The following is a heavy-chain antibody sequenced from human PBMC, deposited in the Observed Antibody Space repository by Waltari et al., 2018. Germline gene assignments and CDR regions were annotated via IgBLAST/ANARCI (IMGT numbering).Heavy chain of an antibody. CDR3: ARGRATNDY. J-gene: IGHJ4*02. V-gene: IGHV3-7*01. Sequence: EVQLVESGGGLVQPGGSLRLSCAASGFTFSNYLMTWVRQAPGKGLGWVANIKQDGSEKYYVDSVKGRFTIARDNAKNSLYLQMNSLRAEDTAVYYCARGRATNDYWGQGTLVTVSS. CDR2: IKQDGSEK. CDR1: GFTFSNYL.